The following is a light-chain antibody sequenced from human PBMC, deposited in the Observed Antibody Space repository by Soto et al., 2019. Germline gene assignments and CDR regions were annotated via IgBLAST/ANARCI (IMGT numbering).Light chain of an antibody. Sequence: ISCSSITSLLHSNGYNYLDWYLQKPGQSPQLLIYLGSNRASGVPDRFSGSGSGRDFTLTISSLQPEDFATYYCLLDYSYLWAFGQGTKVDIK. CDR3: LLDYSYLWA. J-gene: IGKJ1*01. CDR1: TSLLHSNGYNY. CDR2: LGS. V-gene: IGKV2-28*01.